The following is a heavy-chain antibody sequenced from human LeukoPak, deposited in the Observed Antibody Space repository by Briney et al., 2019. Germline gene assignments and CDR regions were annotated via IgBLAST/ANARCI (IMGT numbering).Heavy chain of an antibody. CDR1: GFSFSTYA. Sequence: PGGSLRLSCAASGFSFSTYAMSWVRQAPGKGLEWVGRIKSKTDGGTTDYAAPVKGRFTISRDDSKNTLYLQMNSLKTEDTAVYYCTTGALLGATNTDYWGQGTLVTVSS. J-gene: IGHJ4*02. D-gene: IGHD1-26*01. CDR3: TTGALLGATNTDY. V-gene: IGHV3-15*01. CDR2: IKSKTDGGTT.